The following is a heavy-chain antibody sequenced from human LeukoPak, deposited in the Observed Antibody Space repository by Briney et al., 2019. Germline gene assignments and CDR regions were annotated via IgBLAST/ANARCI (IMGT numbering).Heavy chain of an antibody. J-gene: IGHJ4*02. CDR2: ISGSGGST. D-gene: IGHD3-3*01. V-gene: IGHV3-23*01. CDR1: GFTFSSYA. CDR3: AKGSIQDFWSGYPDY. Sequence: SGGSLRLSCAASGFTFSSYALSWVRQAPGKGLEWVSAISGSGGSTYYADSVKGRFTISRDNSKNTLYLQMNSLRAEDTALYYCAKGSIQDFWSGYPDYWGQGTLVTVSS.